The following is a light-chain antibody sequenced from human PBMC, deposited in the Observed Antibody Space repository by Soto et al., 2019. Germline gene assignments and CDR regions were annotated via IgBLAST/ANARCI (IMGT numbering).Light chain of an antibody. CDR3: SSYAGSNNRV. CDR2: EVS. J-gene: IGLJ3*02. V-gene: IGLV2-8*01. CDR1: SSDVADYNY. Sequence: QSVLTQPPSASGSPGQSVTISCTGTSSDVADYNYVSWYQQYPGKAPKLMIYEVSKRPSGVPDRFSGSKSGNTASLTVSGLQAEDAANYYCSSYAGSNNRVFGGGTKLT.